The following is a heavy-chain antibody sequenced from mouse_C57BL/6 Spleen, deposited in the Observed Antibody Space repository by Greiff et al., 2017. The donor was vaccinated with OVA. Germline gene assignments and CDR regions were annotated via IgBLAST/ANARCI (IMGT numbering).Heavy chain of an antibody. V-gene: IGHV1-80*01. CDR3: AQRAYGNFGFDY. J-gene: IGHJ2*01. CDR1: GYAFSSYW. Sequence: VQLQQSGAELVKPGASVKISCKASGYAFSSYWMNWVKQRPGKGLEWIGQIYPGDGDTNYNGKFKGKATLTADKSSSTAYMQLSSLTSEDSAVYFCAQRAYGNFGFDYWGQGTTLTVSS. CDR2: IYPGDGDT. D-gene: IGHD2-1*01.